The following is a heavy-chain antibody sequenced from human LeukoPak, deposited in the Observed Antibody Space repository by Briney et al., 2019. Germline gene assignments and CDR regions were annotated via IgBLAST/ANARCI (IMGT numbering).Heavy chain of an antibody. CDR3: AKDRGSWYEGLWGSYYYYYMDV. CDR2: ISYDGSNK. V-gene: IGHV3-30*18. Sequence: AGGSLRLSCAASGFTFSSYGMHWVRQAPGKGLEWVAVISYDGSNKYYADSVKGRFTISRDNSKNTLYLQMNSLRAEDTAVYYCAKDRGSWYEGLWGSYYYYYMDVWGKGTTVTVSS. J-gene: IGHJ6*03. CDR1: GFTFSSYG. D-gene: IGHD6-13*01.